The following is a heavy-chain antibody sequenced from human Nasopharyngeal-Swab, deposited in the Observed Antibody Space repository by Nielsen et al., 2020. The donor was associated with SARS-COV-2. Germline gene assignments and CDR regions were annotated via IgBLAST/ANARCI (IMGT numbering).Heavy chain of an antibody. V-gene: IGHV3-74*01. J-gene: IGHJ4*02. Sequence: GGSLRLSCAASGFTFSSYWMHWVRQAPGKGLVWVSRINSDGSSTSYADSVKGRFTISRDNAKNSLYLQMNSLRAEDTAVYYCARDSRIQLWLSFDYWGQGTLVTVSS. CDR1: GFTFSSYW. CDR3: ARDSRIQLWLSFDY. CDR2: INSDGSST. D-gene: IGHD5-18*01.